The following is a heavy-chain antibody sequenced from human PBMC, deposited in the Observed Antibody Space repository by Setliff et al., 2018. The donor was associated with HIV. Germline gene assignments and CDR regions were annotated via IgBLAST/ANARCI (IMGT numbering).Heavy chain of an antibody. J-gene: IGHJ4*02. CDR2: INAGNGNT. CDR3: ARGFSYCSGGSCYFGY. CDR1: GYTFTSYA. Sequence: GASVKVSCKASGYTFTSYAMHWVRQAPGQRLEWMGWINAGNGNTKYSQKFQGRVTITRDTSASTAYMELSSLRSEDTAVYYCARGFSYCSGGSCYFGYRGQGTLVTVSS. D-gene: IGHD2-15*01. V-gene: IGHV1-3*01.